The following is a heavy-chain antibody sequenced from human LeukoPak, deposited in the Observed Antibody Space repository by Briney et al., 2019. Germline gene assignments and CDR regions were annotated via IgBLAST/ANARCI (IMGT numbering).Heavy chain of an antibody. CDR2: IIPIFGTA. CDR1: RGTFISYA. CDR3: ARVMTGYYLHFDY. J-gene: IGHJ4*02. V-gene: IGHV1-69*13. D-gene: IGHD3-9*01. Sequence: SVKVSCKASRGTFISYAISWVRQAPGQGLEWMGGIIPIFGTANYAQKFQGRVTITADESTSTAYMELSSLRSEDTAVYYCARVMTGYYLHFDYWGQGTLVTVSS.